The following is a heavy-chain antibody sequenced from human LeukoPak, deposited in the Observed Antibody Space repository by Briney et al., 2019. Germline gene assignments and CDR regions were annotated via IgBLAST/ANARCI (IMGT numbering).Heavy chain of an antibody. CDR3: AREGDSSGHAGAFDM. CDR1: GFTFSTYG. J-gene: IGHJ3*02. D-gene: IGHD3-22*01. V-gene: IGHV3-33*01. CDR2: IWADGSYK. Sequence: PGKSLRLSCAASGFTFSTYGMHWVRQAPGKGLEWVAVIWADGSYKYYADSVKGRFTISRDNSKNTLYLQMNSLRAEDTAVYYCAREGDSSGHAGAFDMWGQGTMVTVSS.